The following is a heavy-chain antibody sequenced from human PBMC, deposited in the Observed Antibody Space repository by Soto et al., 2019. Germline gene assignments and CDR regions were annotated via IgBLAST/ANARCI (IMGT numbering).Heavy chain of an antibody. D-gene: IGHD5-18*01. CDR3: ARDRGTAIDY. V-gene: IGHV4-59*01. Sequence: SETLSLTCTVSGGSISSYYWSWIRQPPGKGLEWIGYIYYSGSTNYNPSLKSRVTISVDTSKNQFSLKLSSVTAADTAVYYCARDRGTAIDYWGQGTLVTVSS. CDR2: IYYSGST. J-gene: IGHJ4*02. CDR1: GGSISSYY.